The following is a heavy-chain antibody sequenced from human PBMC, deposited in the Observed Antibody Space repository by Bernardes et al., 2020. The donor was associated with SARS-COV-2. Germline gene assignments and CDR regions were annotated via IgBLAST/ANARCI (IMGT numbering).Heavy chain of an antibody. J-gene: IGHJ4*02. D-gene: IGHD2-2*01. Sequence: GGSLRLSCAASGFTFSHFAMHWVRQAPGKGLEWLAIISYEERTAYNADSVKGRFTISRDNSKDTIFLQMSSLGPEDTAVYYCARETQDATSSYFDYWGQGTRVTVSS. CDR1: GFTFSHFA. CDR3: ARETQDATSSYFDY. V-gene: IGHV3-30*19. CDR2: ISYEERTA.